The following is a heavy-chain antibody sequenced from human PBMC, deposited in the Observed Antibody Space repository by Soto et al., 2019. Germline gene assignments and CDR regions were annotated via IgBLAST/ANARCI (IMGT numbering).Heavy chain of an antibody. V-gene: IGHV1-69*06. CDR2: VIPIFRKA. CDR3: ARCHADSSGPGYLDS. CDR1: GGTFKSDA. D-gene: IGHD3-22*01. Sequence: QVRLVQSEAEVKKAGSSVKVSCTVSGGTFKSDAVTWVRQAPGQGLEWMGGVIPIFRKANYAQKFQGRATITVDKSTSTSYMELNSLKSEDTAMYYCARCHADSSGPGYLDSWGQGTLVTV. J-gene: IGHJ5*01.